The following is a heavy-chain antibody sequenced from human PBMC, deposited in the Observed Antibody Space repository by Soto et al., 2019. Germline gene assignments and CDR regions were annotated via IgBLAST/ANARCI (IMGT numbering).Heavy chain of an antibody. D-gene: IGHD1-1*01. CDR2: IKSKTDGGTT. J-gene: IGHJ4*02. CDR1: GFSFSDAW. Sequence: PVGSLRLSCVASGFSFSDAWMTWVRQAPGAGLEWVGRIKSKTDGGTTDYAAPVKGRFTISRDASKTTLYLQMNSLKAEDTAIYYCTTDPHSTGTKYWGQGTLVTVSS. CDR3: TTDPHSTGTKY. V-gene: IGHV3-15*01.